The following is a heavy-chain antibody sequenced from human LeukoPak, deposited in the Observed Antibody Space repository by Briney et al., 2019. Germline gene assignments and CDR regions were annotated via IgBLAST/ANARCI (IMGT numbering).Heavy chain of an antibody. CDR2: IKSKRDGGTT. V-gene: IGHV3-15*05. CDR1: GFSFNYAW. J-gene: IGHJ4*02. CDR3: TPDVGSGKLFDY. D-gene: IGHD1-26*01. Sequence: PGGSLRLSCATSGFSFNYAWMSWVRQAPGKGLEWVGLIKSKRDGGTTDSAAPVKGRFTISRDDSKNTLYLQMNSLKTEDTAVYYCTPDVGSGKLFDYWGRGALVTVSS.